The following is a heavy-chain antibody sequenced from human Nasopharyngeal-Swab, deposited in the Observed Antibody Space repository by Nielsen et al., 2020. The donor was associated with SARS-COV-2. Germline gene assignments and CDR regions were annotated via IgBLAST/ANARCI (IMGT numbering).Heavy chain of an antibody. V-gene: IGHV3-21*01. D-gene: IGHD2-2*01. CDR1: GFTFSSYS. CDR3: ARGASHRRKSTSYYFDY. CDR2: ISSSSSYI. J-gene: IGHJ4*02. Sequence: GESLKISCAASGFTFSSYSMNWVRQAPGKGLEWVSSISSSSSYIYYADSVKGRFTISRDNAKNSLYLQMNSLRAEDTAVYYCARGASHRRKSTSYYFDYWGQGTLVTFSS.